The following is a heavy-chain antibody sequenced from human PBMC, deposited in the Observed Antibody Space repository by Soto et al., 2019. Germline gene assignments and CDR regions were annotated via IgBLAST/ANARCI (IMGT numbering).Heavy chain of an antibody. CDR1: GFTFSSYW. V-gene: IGHV3-74*01. CDR2: INSDGSST. Sequence: GGSLRLFCAASGFTFSSYWMHWVRQAPGKGLVWVSRINSDGSSTSYADSVKVRFTISRDNAKNTLYLQMNSLRAEDTAVYYCARDGPYSGVGDDAFDIWGQGTMVTVSS. D-gene: IGHD1-26*01. J-gene: IGHJ3*02. CDR3: ARDGPYSGVGDDAFDI.